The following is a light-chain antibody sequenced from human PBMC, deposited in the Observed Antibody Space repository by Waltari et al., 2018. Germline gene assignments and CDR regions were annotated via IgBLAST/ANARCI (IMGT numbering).Light chain of an antibody. Sequence: SYELSQPPSVSVSPGQTASITCSGDNLGDKYACWYQQRPGQSPVLVIYQDTKRPSGIPGRFSGSNSGNTATLTISGTQAMDEADYFCQAWDSSTAFYVFGPGTKVTVL. CDR2: QDT. CDR3: QAWDSSTAFYV. V-gene: IGLV3-1*01. CDR1: NLGDKY. J-gene: IGLJ1*01.